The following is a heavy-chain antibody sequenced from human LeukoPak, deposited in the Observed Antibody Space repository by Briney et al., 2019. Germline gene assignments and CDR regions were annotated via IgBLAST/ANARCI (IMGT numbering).Heavy chain of an antibody. CDR3: ARALKDGYNLRELDY. D-gene: IGHD5-24*01. CDR1: GGSFSGYY. CDR2: IYYSGST. Sequence: SETLSLTCAVYGGSFSGYYWSWIRQPPGKGLQWIGYIYYSGSTNYNPSLKSRVTISVDTSKNQFSLKLSSVTAADTAVYYCARALKDGYNLRELDYWGQGTLVTVSS. V-gene: IGHV4-59*01. J-gene: IGHJ4*02.